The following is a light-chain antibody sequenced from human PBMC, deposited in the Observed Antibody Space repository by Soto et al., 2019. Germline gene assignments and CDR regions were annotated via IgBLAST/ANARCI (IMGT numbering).Light chain of an antibody. V-gene: IGKV3-15*01. CDR1: QSVSSD. CDR2: GAS. Sequence: EIVMTQSPATLSVSPGERATLSCRASQSVSSDLAWYQQKPGQAPRLLIYGASTRATGIPARFSGSGSGTEFTLTISSLQSEDIAAYYCELYNIWPGTF. J-gene: IGKJ1*01. CDR3: ELYNIWPGT.